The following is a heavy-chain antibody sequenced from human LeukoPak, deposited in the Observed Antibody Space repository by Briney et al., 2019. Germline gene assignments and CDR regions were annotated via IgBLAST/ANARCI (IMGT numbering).Heavy chain of an antibody. CDR3: AREGDGYTNGNFDY. Sequence: ASVKVSCKASGYTFINYGISWVRQAPGQGLEWMGWISPYNGNTDYAQNLQGRVIMTTDTSTSTAYMEVRSLRTDDTAVYYCAREGDGYTNGNFDYWGQGTLVTVSS. D-gene: IGHD5-24*01. CDR1: GYTFINYG. V-gene: IGHV1-18*01. CDR2: ISPYNGNT. J-gene: IGHJ4*02.